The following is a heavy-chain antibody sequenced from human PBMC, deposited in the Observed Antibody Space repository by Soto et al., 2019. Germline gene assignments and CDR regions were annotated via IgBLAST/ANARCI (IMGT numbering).Heavy chain of an antibody. Sequence: QVQLVESGGGVVQPGRSLRLSCAVSGFTVSTYGMHWVRQAPGKGLEWVAVISRDGGTKYYADSVKGRFTISRDNSRNTLFLELNSLRGDDMAVYYCTGEVASGYWGQGPLVTVPS. D-gene: IGHD2-8*02. CDR2: ISRDGGTK. V-gene: IGHV3-30*03. CDR1: GFTVSTYG. CDR3: TGEVASGY. J-gene: IGHJ4*02.